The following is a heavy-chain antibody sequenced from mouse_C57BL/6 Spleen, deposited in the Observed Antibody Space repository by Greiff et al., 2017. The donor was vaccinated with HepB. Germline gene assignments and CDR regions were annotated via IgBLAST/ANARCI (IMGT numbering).Heavy chain of an antibody. CDR3: ARGPFTTVGAKNYAMDY. Sequence: QVQLQQPGAELVRPGSSVKLSCKASGYTFTSYWMHWVKQRPIQGLEWIGNINPSDSETHYNQKFKDKATLTVDKSSSTAYMQLSSLTSEDSAVYYCARGPFTTVGAKNYAMDYWGQGTSVTVSS. CDR2: INPSDSET. CDR1: GYTFTSYW. D-gene: IGHD1-1*01. J-gene: IGHJ4*01. V-gene: IGHV1-52*01.